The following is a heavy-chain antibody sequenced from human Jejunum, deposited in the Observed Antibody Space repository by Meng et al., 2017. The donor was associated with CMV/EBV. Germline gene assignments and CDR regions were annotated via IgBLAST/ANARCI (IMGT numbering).Heavy chain of an antibody. D-gene: IGHD5-12*01. CDR3: AKDYTPDNAYDFDN. Sequence: ASGFTFSRSGVNWVRPAPGQGLVWVSVICGNAYTTYYADSVKGRFIISRDNSNNMVYLQMNSLRAEDTAVYYCAKDYTPDNAYDFDNWGQGTLVTVSS. V-gene: IGHV3-23*01. CDR2: ICGNAYTT. CDR1: GFTFSRSG. J-gene: IGHJ4*02.